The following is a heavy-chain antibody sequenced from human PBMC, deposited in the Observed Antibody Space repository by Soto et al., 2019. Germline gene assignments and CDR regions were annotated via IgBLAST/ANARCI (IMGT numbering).Heavy chain of an antibody. Sequence: EVQLAEPGGGMVQPGGSLRLSCVASGFTFSTYDMHWVPQAPGKGLEYVSSISSNGGTTYYGNSVKGRFTISRDNSKNTLYLQMGSLRAEDMAVYYCVRRVSGNYDYWGQGTLVTVSS. CDR1: GFTFSTYD. J-gene: IGHJ4*02. D-gene: IGHD1-7*01. V-gene: IGHV3-64*01. CDR3: VRRVSGNYDY. CDR2: ISSNGGTT.